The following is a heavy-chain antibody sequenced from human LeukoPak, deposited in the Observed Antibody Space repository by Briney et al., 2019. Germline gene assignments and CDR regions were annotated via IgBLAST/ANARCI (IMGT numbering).Heavy chain of an antibody. CDR1: GFTFSSYG. CDR2: ISSSSSYI. Sequence: GGSLRLSCAASGFTFSSYGMHWVRQAPGKGLEWVSSISSSSSYIYYADSVKGRFTISRDNAKNSLYLQMNSLRAEDTAVYYCASNFGVPYDSYGMDVWGQGTTVTVSS. D-gene: IGHD3-16*01. J-gene: IGHJ6*02. V-gene: IGHV3-21*01. CDR3: ASNFGVPYDSYGMDV.